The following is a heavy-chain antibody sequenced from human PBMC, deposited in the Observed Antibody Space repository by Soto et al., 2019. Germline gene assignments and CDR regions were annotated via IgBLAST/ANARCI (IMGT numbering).Heavy chain of an antibody. Sequence: GESLKISCQGSGYNFPNYWIGWVRQMPGKGLEWMGIIYPYDSDTRNNPSFQGQVTISADKSISTAYLQWSSLKASDTAMYYCARRAYCGADCYFDYWGQGTLVTVSS. CDR2: IYPYDSDT. CDR1: GYNFPNYW. J-gene: IGHJ4*02. D-gene: IGHD2-21*02. V-gene: IGHV5-51*01. CDR3: ARRAYCGADCYFDY.